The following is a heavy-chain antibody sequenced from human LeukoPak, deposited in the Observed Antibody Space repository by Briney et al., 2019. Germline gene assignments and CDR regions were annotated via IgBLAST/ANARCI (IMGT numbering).Heavy chain of an antibody. J-gene: IGHJ5*02. Sequence: GGSLRLSCAASGFTFDDYAMPWVRQAPGQGLEWVSGISWNSGSIGYADSVKGRFTISRDNAKNSLYLQMNSLRAEDTALYYCAKAISLWGWFDPWGQGTLVTVSS. CDR3: AKAISLWGWFDP. V-gene: IGHV3-9*01. CDR1: GFTFDDYA. CDR2: ISWNSGSI. D-gene: IGHD5-24*01.